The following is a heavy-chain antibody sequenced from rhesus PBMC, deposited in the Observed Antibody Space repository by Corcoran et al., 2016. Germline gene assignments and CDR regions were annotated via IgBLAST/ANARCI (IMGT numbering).Heavy chain of an antibody. J-gene: IGHJ4*01. Sequence: EVQLVESGGGLVQPGGSLRLSCAVSGFTFSTYGMSWVRQAPGKGLGWVSYITNDGGNTYYADSVKGRYTISRDNSQNTLSLQMNSLRPEDTAVYYCAKPQTPTYYSTFDYWGQGVLVTVSS. D-gene: IGHD3-16*01. CDR1: GFTFSTYG. CDR2: ITNDGGNT. V-gene: IGHV3S5*01. CDR3: AKPQTPTYYSTFDY.